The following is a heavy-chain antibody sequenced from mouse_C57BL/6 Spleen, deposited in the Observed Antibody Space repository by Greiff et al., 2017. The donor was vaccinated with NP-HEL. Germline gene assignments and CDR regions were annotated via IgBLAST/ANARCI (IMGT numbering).Heavy chain of an antibody. Sequence: QVHVKQPGAELVMPGASVKLSCKASGYTFTSYWMHWVKQRPGQGLEWIGEIDPSDSYTNYNQKFKGKSTLTVDKSSSTAYMQLSSLTSEDSAVYYCATNWDGGFAYWGQGTLVTVSA. D-gene: IGHD4-1*01. J-gene: IGHJ3*01. CDR1: GYTFTSYW. CDR3: ATNWDGGFAY. V-gene: IGHV1-69*01. CDR2: IDPSDSYT.